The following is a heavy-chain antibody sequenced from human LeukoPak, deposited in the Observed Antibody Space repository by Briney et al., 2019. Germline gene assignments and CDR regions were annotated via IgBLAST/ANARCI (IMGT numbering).Heavy chain of an antibody. J-gene: IGHJ4*02. CDR1: GFTFSSYW. Sequence: GGSLRLSCAASGFTFSSYWMSWVRQAPGKGLEWVANIKQDGSEKYYVDSVRGRFTISRDNSKSTLSLQMNSLRAEDTAIYYCATYRQVLLPFESWGQGTLVTVSS. D-gene: IGHD2-8*02. V-gene: IGHV3-7*03. CDR3: ATYRQVLLPFES. CDR2: IKQDGSEK.